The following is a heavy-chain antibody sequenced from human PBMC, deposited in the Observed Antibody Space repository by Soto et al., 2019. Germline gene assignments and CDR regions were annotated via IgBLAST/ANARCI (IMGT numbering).Heavy chain of an antibody. CDR2: INHSGST. D-gene: IGHD6-13*01. J-gene: IGHJ5*02. V-gene: IGHV4-34*01. Sequence: SETLSLTCAVYGGSFSGYYWSWIRQPPGKGLEWIGEINHSGSTNYNPSLKSRVTFSLDTSKNQFSLKLSSVTAADTAVYYCARGIAAAGNINWFDPWGQGTLVTVSS. CDR1: GGSFSGYY. CDR3: ARGIAAAGNINWFDP.